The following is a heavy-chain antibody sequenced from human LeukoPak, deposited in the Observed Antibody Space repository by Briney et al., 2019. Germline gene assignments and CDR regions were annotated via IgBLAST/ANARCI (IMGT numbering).Heavy chain of an antibody. CDR3: ASPGDYTYYYGMDV. J-gene: IGHJ6*02. D-gene: IGHD4-17*01. CDR2: IYSGGST. Sequence: GGSLRLSCAASGFTVSSNYMSWVRQAPGKGLEWVSVIYSGGSTYYADSVKGRFTISRHNSKNTLYLQMNSLRAGDTAVYYCASPGDYTYYYGMDVWGQGTTVTVSS. V-gene: IGHV3-53*04. CDR1: GFTVSSNY.